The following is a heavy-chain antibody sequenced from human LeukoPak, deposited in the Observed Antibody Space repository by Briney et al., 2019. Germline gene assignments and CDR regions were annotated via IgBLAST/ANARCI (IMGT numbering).Heavy chain of an antibody. CDR2: ISYTGST. V-gene: IGHV4-59*08. Sequence: TTSETLSLTCTISGGSIGGDHWSWIRQAPGKGLEWIGYISYTGSTSYNPSLRSRVTISLDTSRNQFSLKLSSVTAADTAVYYCARGRSTVVTPNYYYYYCMDVWGKGATVTVSS. CDR3: ARGRSTVVTPNYYYYYCMDV. D-gene: IGHD4-23*01. J-gene: IGHJ6*03. CDR1: GGSIGGDH.